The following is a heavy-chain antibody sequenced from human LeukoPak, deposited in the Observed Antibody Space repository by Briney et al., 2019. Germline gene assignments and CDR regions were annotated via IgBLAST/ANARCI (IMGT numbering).Heavy chain of an antibody. CDR2: IYYSGST. Sequence: SETLSLTSIVAGGYIGSYYRSWIRQPPGKGLEWIGYIYYSGSTNYNPSLKSRVTISVDTSKNQFSLKLSSVTAADTAVYYCSRVAYCGGDCYIEYYFDYWGQGTLVTVSS. CDR1: GGYIGSYY. V-gene: IGHV4-59*01. CDR3: SRVAYCGGDCYIEYYFDY. D-gene: IGHD2-21*02. J-gene: IGHJ4*02.